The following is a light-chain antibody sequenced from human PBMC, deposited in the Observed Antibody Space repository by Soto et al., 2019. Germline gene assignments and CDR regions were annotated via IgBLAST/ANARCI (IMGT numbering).Light chain of an antibody. Sequence: QSWLTQPASLSGSPGQSITISCTGTSSDVGGYNYVSWYQQHPGKAPKLMIYEVSNRPSGVSNRFSGSKSGNTASLTISGLQAEDEADYYCSSYTSSSTIYVFGTGTKVTVL. CDR3: SSYTSSSTIYV. CDR2: EVS. V-gene: IGLV2-14*01. J-gene: IGLJ1*01. CDR1: SSDVGGYNY.